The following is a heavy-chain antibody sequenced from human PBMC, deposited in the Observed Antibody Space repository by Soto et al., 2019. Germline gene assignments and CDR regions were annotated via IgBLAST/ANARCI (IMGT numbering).Heavy chain of an antibody. CDR3: AIVVVPAATKSYYYYYYGMDV. CDR1: GGTFSSYA. CDR2: IIPIFGTA. J-gene: IGHJ6*02. Sequence: SVKVSCKASGGTFSSYAISWVRQAPGQGLEWMGGIIPIFGTANYAQKFQGRVTITADESTSTAYMELSSLRSEDTAVYYCAIVVVPAATKSYYYYYYGMDVWGQGTTVTVSS. D-gene: IGHD2-2*01. V-gene: IGHV1-69*13.